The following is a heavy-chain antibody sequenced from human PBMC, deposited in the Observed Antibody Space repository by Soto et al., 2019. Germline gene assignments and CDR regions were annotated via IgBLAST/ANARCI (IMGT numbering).Heavy chain of an antibody. Sequence: GGSLRLSCAASGFTFSSYSMNWVRQAPGKWLEWVSSISSSSSYIYYADSVKGRFTISRDNAKNSLYLQMNSLRAEDTAVYYCARDGSGSYYNDRDYYGMDVWGQGTTVTVSS. J-gene: IGHJ6*02. D-gene: IGHD3-10*01. CDR2: ISSSSSYI. V-gene: IGHV3-21*01. CDR1: GFTFSSYS. CDR3: ARDGSGSYYNDRDYYGMDV.